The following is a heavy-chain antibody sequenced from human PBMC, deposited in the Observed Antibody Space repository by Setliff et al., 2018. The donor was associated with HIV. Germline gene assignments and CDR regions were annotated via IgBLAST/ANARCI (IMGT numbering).Heavy chain of an antibody. D-gene: IGHD3-16*02. Sequence: PSETLSLTCTVSGGNVNSYFWTWVRQPPGEGLEWIGYIANNGDTNYNPSLKSRVSISLDTSNNQDNLDLHSVTAAATAIDFCARLYRYGQAFYYWGQGTLVTVSS. V-gene: IGHV4-4*08. J-gene: IGHJ4*02. CDR3: ARLYRYGQAFYY. CDR2: IANNGDT. CDR1: GGNVNSYF.